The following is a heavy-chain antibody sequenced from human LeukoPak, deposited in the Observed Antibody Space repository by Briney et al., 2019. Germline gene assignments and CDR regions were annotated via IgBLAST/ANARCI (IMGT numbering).Heavy chain of an antibody. CDR1: GFTFSSDS. V-gene: IGHV3-48*04. CDR2: ISSSSSTI. D-gene: IGHD6-13*01. CDR3: ARDRSSWHYYYYYMDV. Sequence: GGSLRLSCAAAGFTFSSDSMNWVRQAPGKGREWVSYISSSSSTIYYADSVKGRFTISRDNAKNSLYLQMNSLRAEDTAVYYCARDRSSWHYYYYYMDVWGKGTTVTISS. J-gene: IGHJ6*03.